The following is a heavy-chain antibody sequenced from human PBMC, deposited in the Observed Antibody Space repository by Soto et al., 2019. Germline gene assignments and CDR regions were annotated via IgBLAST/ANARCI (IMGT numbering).Heavy chain of an antibody. D-gene: IGHD1-26*01. CDR3: ARTPSSIVGAFWYFDL. CDR2: ISSNGGST. CDR1: VFTFSSYA. Sequence: SLRLSCAASVFTFSSYAMHWVRQAPGKGLEYVSAISSNGGSTYYADSVKGRFTISRDNSKNTLYLQMGSLRAEDMAVYYCARTPSSIVGAFWYFDLWGRGTLVTVSS. V-gene: IGHV3-64*02. J-gene: IGHJ2*01.